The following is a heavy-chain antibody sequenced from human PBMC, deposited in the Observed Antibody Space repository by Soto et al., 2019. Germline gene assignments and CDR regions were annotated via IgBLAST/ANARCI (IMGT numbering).Heavy chain of an antibody. D-gene: IGHD2-2*01. CDR1: GYTFFSFW. V-gene: IGHV5-10-1*01. J-gene: IGHJ4*02. Sequence: PGESLKISCHGSGYTFFSFWIVRVRQVPGKGLEWVGRIDPSDSSATYSPTFQERRTITADKSTRSAYLQRRSLMAADTAIYFFARRDCSRADCYSDSWGQGSLVTVSS. CDR3: ARRDCSRADCYSDS. CDR2: IDPSDSSA.